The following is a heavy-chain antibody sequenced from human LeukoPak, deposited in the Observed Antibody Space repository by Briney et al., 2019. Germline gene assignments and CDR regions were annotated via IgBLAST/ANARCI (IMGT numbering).Heavy chain of an antibody. D-gene: IGHD3-22*01. Sequence: ASVKVSCKASGFTFTSSAMQWVRQARGQRLEWIGWIVVGSGNTNYAQKFQERVTITRDMSTSTAYVELSSLRSEDTAVYYCAAIYYYDSSGYLFDYWGQGTLVTVSS. V-gene: IGHV1-58*02. J-gene: IGHJ4*02. CDR3: AAIYYYDSSGYLFDY. CDR1: GFTFTSSA. CDR2: IVVGSGNT.